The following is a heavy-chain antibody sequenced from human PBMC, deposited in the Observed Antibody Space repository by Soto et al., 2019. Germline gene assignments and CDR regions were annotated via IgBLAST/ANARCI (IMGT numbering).Heavy chain of an antibody. CDR1: GGSISSYY. CDR2: IYYSGST. CDR3: ASSEPLGDYYDSSGYYYPIVPFDY. D-gene: IGHD3-22*01. Sequence: SETLSLTCTVSGGSISSYYWSWIRQPPGKGLEWIGYIYYSGSTNYNPSLKSRVTISVDTSKNQFSLKLSSVTAADTAVYYCASSEPLGDYYDSSGYYYPIVPFDYWGQGTLVTVSS. V-gene: IGHV4-59*01. J-gene: IGHJ4*02.